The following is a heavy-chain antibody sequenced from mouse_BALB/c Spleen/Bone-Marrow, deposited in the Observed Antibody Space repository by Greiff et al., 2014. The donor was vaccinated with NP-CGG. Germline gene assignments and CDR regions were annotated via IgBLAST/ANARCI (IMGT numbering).Heavy chain of an antibody. V-gene: IGHV1-67*01. Sequence: VQVVESGPELARPGESVKISCKGSGYTFTDYAMHWVKQRHAKSLEWIGVITTYSANAKYNQKFKGKATMTVDKSSSTAYLELARLTSEDSDIYYCARGGTGPFPYWGQGTLVTVSA. J-gene: IGHJ3*01. D-gene: IGHD3-3*01. CDR3: ARGGTGPFPY. CDR1: GYTFTDYA. CDR2: ITTYSANA.